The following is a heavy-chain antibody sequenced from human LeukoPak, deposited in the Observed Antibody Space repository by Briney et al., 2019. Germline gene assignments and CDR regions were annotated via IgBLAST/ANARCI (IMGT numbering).Heavy chain of an antibody. D-gene: IGHD3-22*01. Sequence: PGGSLRLSCAASGFTFSSYGMHWVRQAPGKGLEWVAVIWYDGSNKYYADSVKGRFTISRDNSKNTLYLQMNSLRAEDTAVYYCATRHYYDSSGYYYEDAFDIWGQGTMVTVSS. J-gene: IGHJ3*02. CDR3: ATRHYYDSSGYYYEDAFDI. CDR2: IWYDGSNK. CDR1: GFTFSSYG. V-gene: IGHV3-33*01.